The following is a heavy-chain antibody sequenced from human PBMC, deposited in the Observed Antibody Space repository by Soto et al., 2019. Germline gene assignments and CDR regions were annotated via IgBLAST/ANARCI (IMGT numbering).Heavy chain of an antibody. Sequence: QVQLQESGPGLVKPSQTLSLTCNVSGGSISSGDYYWSWLRPHPGKGLEWIGYSYYGGSTYYNPSLKRRVTLSVDTSKNQFSLKLSSVTAADTAVDSCARGWSGSRQGFEPWGQGPLVTVSS. CDR3: ARGWSGSRQGFEP. J-gene: IGHJ5*02. CDR1: GGSISSGDYY. CDR2: SYYGGST. D-gene: IGHD3-3*01. V-gene: IGHV4-31*03.